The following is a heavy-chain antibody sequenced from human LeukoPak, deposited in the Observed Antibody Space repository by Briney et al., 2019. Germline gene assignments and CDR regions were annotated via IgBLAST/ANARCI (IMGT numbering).Heavy chain of an antibody. CDR3: ARAYYDFWSGYPTGFVDY. CDR2: IYHSGST. V-gene: IGHV4-4*02. Sequence: PSGTLSLTCAVSGGSISRSNWWSWVRQPPGKGLEWIGEIYHSGSTYYNPSLKSRVAISVDTSKNQFSLKLSSVTAADTAVYYCARAYYDFWSGYPTGFVDYWGQGTLVTVSS. D-gene: IGHD3-3*01. CDR1: GGSISRSNW. J-gene: IGHJ4*02.